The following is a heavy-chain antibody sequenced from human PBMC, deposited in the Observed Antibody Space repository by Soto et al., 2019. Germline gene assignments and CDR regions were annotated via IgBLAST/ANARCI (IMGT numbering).Heavy chain of an antibody. CDR1: GGSFSGYY. J-gene: IGHJ5*02. CDR2: INHSGST. V-gene: IGHV4-34*01. CDR3: ASPQTGSGWYAGFDP. Sequence: QVQLQQWGAGLLKPSETLSLTCAVYGGSFSGYYWSWIRQPPGKGLEWIGEINHSGSTNYNPSLKSRVTISVDTSKNQFSLKLSSVTAADTAVYYCASPQTGSGWYAGFDPWGQGTLVTVSS. D-gene: IGHD6-19*01.